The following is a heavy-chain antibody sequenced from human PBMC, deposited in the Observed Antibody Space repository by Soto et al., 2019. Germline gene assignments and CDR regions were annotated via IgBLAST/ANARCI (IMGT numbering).Heavy chain of an antibody. D-gene: IGHD2-2*01. J-gene: IGHJ6*02. CDR2: MNPNSGNT. CDR1: GYTFTSYD. CDR3: ARGRRLVVVPAAMRGMDV. Sequence: ASVKVSCKASGYTFTSYDINWVRQATGQGLEWMGWMNPNSGNTGYAQKFQGRVTMTRNTSISTAYMELSSLRFEDTAVYYCARGRRLVVVPAAMRGMDVWGQGTTVTVSS. V-gene: IGHV1-8*01.